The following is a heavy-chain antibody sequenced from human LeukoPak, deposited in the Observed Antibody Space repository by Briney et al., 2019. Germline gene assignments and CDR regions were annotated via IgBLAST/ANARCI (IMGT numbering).Heavy chain of an antibody. V-gene: IGHV4-34*01. D-gene: IGHD3-10*01. J-gene: IGHJ4*02. Sequence: PSETLSLTCTVSGGSISSYYWSWIRQPPGKGLEWIGEINHSGSTNYNPSLKSRVTISVDTSKNQFSLKLSSVTAADTAVYYCARADYYGSGSYSKRVMSRFPQGTGVFDYWGQGTLVTVSS. CDR3: ARADYYGSGSYSKRVMSRFPQGTGVFDY. CDR2: INHSGST. CDR1: GGSISSYY.